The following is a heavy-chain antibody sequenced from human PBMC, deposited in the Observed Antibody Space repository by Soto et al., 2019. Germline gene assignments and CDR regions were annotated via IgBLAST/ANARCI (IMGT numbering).Heavy chain of an antibody. Sequence: GASVKVSCKASGYTFTSYAMHWVRQAPGQRLEWMGWINAGSGNTKYSQKFQGRVTITRDTSTSTAYMELSRLRSDDTAVYYCARAHCGGDCYSGVDYWGQGTLVTVSS. CDR3: ARAHCGGDCYSGVDY. J-gene: IGHJ4*02. V-gene: IGHV1-3*01. CDR1: GYTFTSYA. D-gene: IGHD2-21*02. CDR2: INAGSGNT.